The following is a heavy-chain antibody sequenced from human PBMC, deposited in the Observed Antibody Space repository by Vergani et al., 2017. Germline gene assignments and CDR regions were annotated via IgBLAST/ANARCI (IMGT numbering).Heavy chain of an antibody. V-gene: IGHV4-61*02. Sequence: QVQLQESGPGLVKPSQTLSLTCTVSGGSISSGSYYWCWIRQPAGKGLEWIGRIYTSGSTNYNPSLKSRVTMSVDTSKNQFSLKLSSVTAADTAVYYCARGWGGPIALFDYWGQGTLVTVSS. CDR1: GGSISSGSYY. D-gene: IGHD6-13*01. J-gene: IGHJ4*02. CDR3: ARGWGGPIALFDY. CDR2: IYTSGST.